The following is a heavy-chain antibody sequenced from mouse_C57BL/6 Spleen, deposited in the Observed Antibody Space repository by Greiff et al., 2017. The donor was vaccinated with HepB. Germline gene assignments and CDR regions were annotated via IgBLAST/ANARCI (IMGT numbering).Heavy chain of an antibody. D-gene: IGHD1-1*01. Sequence: EVQVVESGVGLVKPGGSLKLSCAASGFTFSSYAMSWVRQTPEKRLEWVATISDGGSYTYYPDNVKGRFTISRDNAKNNLYLQMSHLKSEDTAMYYWAREGTTVVAPYFDYWGQGTTLTVSS. J-gene: IGHJ2*01. CDR3: AREGTTVVAPYFDY. CDR1: GFTFSSYA. V-gene: IGHV5-4*01. CDR2: ISDGGSYT.